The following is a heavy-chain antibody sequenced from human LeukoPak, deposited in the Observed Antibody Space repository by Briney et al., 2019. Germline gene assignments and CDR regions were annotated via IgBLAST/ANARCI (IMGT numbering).Heavy chain of an antibody. CDR3: AREGPYGDYGDY. CDR1: GYTFTSYD. CDR2: INPNSGGT. D-gene: IGHD4-17*01. Sequence: ASVKVSCKASGYTFTSYDINWVRQAPGQGLEWMGWINPNSGGTNYAQKFQGRVTMTRDTSISTAYMELSRLRSDDTAVYYCAREGPYGDYGDYWGQGTLVTVSS. V-gene: IGHV1-2*02. J-gene: IGHJ4*02.